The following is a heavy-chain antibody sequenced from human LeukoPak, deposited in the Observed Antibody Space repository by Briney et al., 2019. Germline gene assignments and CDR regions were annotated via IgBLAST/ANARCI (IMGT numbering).Heavy chain of an antibody. D-gene: IGHD6-13*01. V-gene: IGHV3-53*04. J-gene: IGHJ3*02. Sequence: PGGPLRLSCAASGFTVSSNYMSWVRQAPGKGLEWVSVIYSGGSTYYADSVKGRFTISRHNSENTLYLQMNSLRAEDTAVYYCAREQQLVWGRGAFDIWGQGTMVTVSS. CDR1: GFTVSSNY. CDR3: AREQQLVWGRGAFDI. CDR2: IYSGGST.